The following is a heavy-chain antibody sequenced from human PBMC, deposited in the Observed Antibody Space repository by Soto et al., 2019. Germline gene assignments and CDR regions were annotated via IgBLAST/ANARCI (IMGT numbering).Heavy chain of an antibody. V-gene: IGHV3-30*18. D-gene: IGHD3-9*01. CDR2: IPFDGINK. Sequence: PGGSLRLSCAASGFTFSSYGIHWVRQAPGKGLEWVAVIPFDGINKHYADSVKARFTISRDNSKNTVYLQMSSLRAEDTALYYCAKDRDYDILTGMDVWGQGTTVTVSS. CDR3: AKDRDYDILTGMDV. CDR1: GFTFSSYG. J-gene: IGHJ6*02.